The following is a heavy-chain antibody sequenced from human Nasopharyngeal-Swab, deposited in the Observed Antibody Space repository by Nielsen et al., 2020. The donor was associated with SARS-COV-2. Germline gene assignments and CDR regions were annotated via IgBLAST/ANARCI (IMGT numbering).Heavy chain of an antibody. CDR3: AKEGATGWFDP. V-gene: IGHV4-59*11. J-gene: IGHJ5*02. Sequence: SETLSLTCTVSGVSITSQCWSWIRQPPGKGLEWIGYISHNSGTSYNPSLKSRVTMFMDTSKNQFSLRLTSVTAADTAVYYCAKEGATGWFDPCGQGTLVTVSS. CDR1: GVSITSQC. CDR2: ISHNSGT.